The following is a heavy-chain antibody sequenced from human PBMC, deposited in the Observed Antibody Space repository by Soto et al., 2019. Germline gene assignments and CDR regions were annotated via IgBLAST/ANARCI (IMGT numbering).Heavy chain of an antibody. D-gene: IGHD2-8*01. CDR2: IYYSGST. J-gene: IGHJ4*02. CDR1: GGSISSYY. CDR3: ARDRGYCTNGVCSNGYFDY. Sequence: SETLSLTCTVSGGSISSYYWSWIRQPPGKGLEWIGYIYYSGSTNYNPSLKSRVTISVDTSKNQFSLKLSSVTAADTAVYYCARDRGYCTNGVCSNGYFDYWGQGTLVTVSS. V-gene: IGHV4-59*01.